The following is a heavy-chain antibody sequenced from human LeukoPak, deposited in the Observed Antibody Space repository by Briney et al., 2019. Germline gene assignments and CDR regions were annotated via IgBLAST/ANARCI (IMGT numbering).Heavy chain of an antibody. CDR2: IDPSSGDT. CDR1: GYIFTNYY. V-gene: IGHV1-46*03. J-gene: IGHJ4*02. CDR3: AANPFDH. Sequence: ASVKVSYKASGYIFTNYYMHWVRQAPGQGLEWMGMIDPSSGDTMYAQKFQGRVTVTRDTSTSTVYMDLSSLTSEDTGVYFCAANPFDHWGQGTLVTVSS.